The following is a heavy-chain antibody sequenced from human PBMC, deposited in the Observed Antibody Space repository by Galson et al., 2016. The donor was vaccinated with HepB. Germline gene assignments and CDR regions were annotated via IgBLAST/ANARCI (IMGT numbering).Heavy chain of an antibody. CDR1: GGTFSRYA. CDR3: ARDAVAVAGTLHFYFYGMDV. Sequence: SVKVSCKASGGTFSRYAISWVRQAPGQGLEWMGRIVPILGMSNYAQKFQGRVTITADKSTSTVNMELSSLRSEDTAVYYCARDAVAVAGTLHFYFYGMDVWGQGTTVTVSS. J-gene: IGHJ6*02. D-gene: IGHD6-19*01. CDR2: IVPILGMS. V-gene: IGHV1-69*04.